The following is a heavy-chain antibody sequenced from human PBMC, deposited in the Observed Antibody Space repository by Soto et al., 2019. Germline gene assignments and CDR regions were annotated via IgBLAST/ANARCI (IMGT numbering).Heavy chain of an antibody. CDR2: LYWDDDK. CDR3: ARLSYGSGSYYHDY. CDR1: GFSLSTSGVG. Sequence: QITLKESGPTLVKPTQTLTLTCTFSGFSLSTSGVGVGWIRQPPGKSLEWLALLYWDDDKRYSPSLKSRLTITKDTSKNQVVLTMTHMDPVDTATYYCARLSYGSGSYYHDYWGQGTLVTVSS. D-gene: IGHD3-10*01. V-gene: IGHV2-5*02. J-gene: IGHJ4*02.